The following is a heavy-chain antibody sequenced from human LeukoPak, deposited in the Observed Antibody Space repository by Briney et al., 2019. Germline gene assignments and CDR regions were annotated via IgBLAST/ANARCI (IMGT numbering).Heavy chain of an antibody. CDR3: AKSRGYSYGYGGEAFDI. CDR2: ISGSGGST. D-gene: IGHD5-18*01. CDR1: GFTFSSYS. V-gene: IGHV3-23*01. J-gene: IGHJ3*02. Sequence: PGGSLRLSCAASGFTFSSYSMNWVRQAPGKGLEWVSAISGSGGSTYYADSVQGRFTISRHNSKTTLYLQMNSLRAEDTAVYSCAKSRGYSYGYGGEAFDIWGQGTMVTVSS.